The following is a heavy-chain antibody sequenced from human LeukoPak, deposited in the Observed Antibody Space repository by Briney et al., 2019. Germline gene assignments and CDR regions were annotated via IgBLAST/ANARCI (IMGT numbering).Heavy chain of an antibody. Sequence: SQTLSLTCAFSGDSVSSISVAWNWIRQSPSRGLEWLGRTYYRSKWYYEYAVSVKSRINISPATSKNQFSLQLSSVTPEATAVYYCSLARSEYHYGMDVWGQGTTVTVSS. V-gene: IGHV6-1*01. CDR1: GDSVSSISVA. CDR2: TYYRSKWYY. J-gene: IGHJ6*02. CDR3: SLARSEYHYGMDV.